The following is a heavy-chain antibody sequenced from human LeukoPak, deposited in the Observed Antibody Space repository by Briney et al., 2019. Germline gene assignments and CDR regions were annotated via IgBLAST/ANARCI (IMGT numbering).Heavy chain of an antibody. J-gene: IGHJ2*01. CDR2: SDPEDGET. CDR3: VTDRARLFWYFDL. CDR1: GSTLSDLS. D-gene: IGHD2-21*02. V-gene: IGHV1-24*01. Sequence: ASVKVSCKVSGSTLSDLSIHWVRQAPGKGLEYVGGSDPEDGETFHAQNFQGRVTMPEDTSIDTAYMELSSLRSEDTAVYYCVTDRARLFWYFDLWGRGTLVTVSS.